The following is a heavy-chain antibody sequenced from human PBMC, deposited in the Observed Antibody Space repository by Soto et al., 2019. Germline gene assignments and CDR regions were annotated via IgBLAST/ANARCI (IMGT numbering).Heavy chain of an antibody. CDR1: GFTFDDYA. CDR2: ISWNSGKI. D-gene: IGHD1-26*01. Sequence: EVQLVESGGGLVQPGRSLRLSCAASGFTFDDYAMHWVRQAPGKGLAWVSGISWNSGKIGYADSVKGRFTISRDNANNSLYLQMNSLRPEDTAFYYCAKEIVGAINYWGQGTLVTVSS. V-gene: IGHV3-9*01. CDR3: AKEIVGAINY. J-gene: IGHJ4*02.